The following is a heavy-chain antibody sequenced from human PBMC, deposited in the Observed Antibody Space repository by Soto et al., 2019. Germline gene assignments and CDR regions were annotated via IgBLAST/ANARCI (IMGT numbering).Heavy chain of an antibody. CDR2: IYHTGVT. V-gene: IGHV4-59*01. CDR1: GASITTYY. J-gene: IGHJ4*02. D-gene: IGHD2-2*01. Sequence: PSETLSLTCTVSGASITTYYWSWFRQPPGQGLESLGYIYHTGVTNSNPSLRGRLSISIDTAKNQFSLELSSVTSADTAIYYCARTARVPDFWGPGILVTVSS. CDR3: ARTARVPDF.